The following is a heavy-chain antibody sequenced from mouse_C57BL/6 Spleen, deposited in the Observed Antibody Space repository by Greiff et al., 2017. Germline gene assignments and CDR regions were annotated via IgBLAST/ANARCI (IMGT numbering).Heavy chain of an antibody. D-gene: IGHD2-2*01. V-gene: IGHV1-15*01. Sequence: QVQLQQSGAELVRPGASVTLSCKASGYTFTDYEMHWVKQTPVHGLEWIGAIDPETGGTAYNQKFKGKAILTADKSSSTAYMELRSLTSEDSAVYYCTRRGTMVTYYAMDDWGQGTSVTVSS. CDR1: GYTFTDYE. CDR2: IDPETGGT. CDR3: TRRGTMVTYYAMDD. J-gene: IGHJ4*01.